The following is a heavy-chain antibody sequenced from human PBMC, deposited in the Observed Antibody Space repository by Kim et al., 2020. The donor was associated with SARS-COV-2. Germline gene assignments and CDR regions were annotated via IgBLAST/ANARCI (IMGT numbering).Heavy chain of an antibody. CDR1: GFTFSSYA. V-gene: IGHV3-23*03. Sequence: GGSLRLSCAASGFTFSSYAMSWVRQAPGKGLEWVSVIYSGGSSTYYADSVKGRFTISRDNSKNTLYLQMNSLRAEDTAVYYCAIRVVITEYWGQGTLVTVSS. CDR2: IYSGGSST. J-gene: IGHJ4*02. CDR3: AIRVVITEY. D-gene: IGHD3-22*01.